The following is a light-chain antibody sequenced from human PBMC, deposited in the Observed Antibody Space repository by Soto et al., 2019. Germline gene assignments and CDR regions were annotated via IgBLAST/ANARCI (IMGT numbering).Light chain of an antibody. J-gene: IGLJ1*01. Sequence: QSALTQPASVSGSPGQSITISCTGTSSDVGSYNLVSWYQQHPGKAPKLMIYEVSKRPSGVSNHFSGSKSGNTASLTISGLQAEDEADYYCCSYAGIRTTNVYGTGTKLTVL. CDR1: SSDVGSYNL. CDR3: CSYAGIRTTNV. CDR2: EVS. V-gene: IGLV2-23*02.